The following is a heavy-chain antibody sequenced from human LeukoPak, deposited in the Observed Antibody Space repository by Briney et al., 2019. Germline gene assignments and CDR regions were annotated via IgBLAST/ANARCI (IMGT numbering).Heavy chain of an antibody. CDR2: INHSGST. CDR3: ARGKGYSRGALDY. D-gene: IGHD4-11*01. J-gene: IGHJ4*02. Sequence: KPSETLSLTCAAYGGSFSGYYWSWIRQPPGKGLEWIGEINHSGSTNYNPSLKSRVTISVDTSKNQFSLKLSSVTAADTAVYYCARGKGYSRGALDYWGQGTLVTVSS. CDR1: GGSFSGYY. V-gene: IGHV4-34*01.